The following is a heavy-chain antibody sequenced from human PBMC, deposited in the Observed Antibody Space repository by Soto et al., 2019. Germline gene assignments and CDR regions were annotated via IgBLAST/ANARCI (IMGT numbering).Heavy chain of an antibody. D-gene: IGHD3-22*01. CDR2: IDPSDSYT. CDR3: ARHGSTYYYDSSGSGMDV. J-gene: IGHJ6*02. CDR1: GYSFTSYW. V-gene: IGHV5-10-1*01. Sequence: GESLKISCKGSGYSFTSYWIRWVRQMPGKGLEWMGRIDPSDSYTNYSPSFQGHVTISADKSISTAYLQWSSLKASDTAMYYCARHGSTYYYDSSGSGMDVWGQGTTVTVSS.